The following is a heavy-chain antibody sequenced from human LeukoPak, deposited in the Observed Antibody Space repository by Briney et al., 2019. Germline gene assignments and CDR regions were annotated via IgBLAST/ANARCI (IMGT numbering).Heavy chain of an antibody. CDR3: ARVRVTGTRYFDY. D-gene: IGHD1/OR15-1a*01. J-gene: IGHJ4*02. CDR1: GYTFTGYY. V-gene: IGHV1-2*02. CDR2: INPNSGDT. Sequence: ASVKVSCKASGYTFTGYYVHRVRQAPGQGLEWMGWINPNSGDTNYAQKFQDRVTMTRDASISTAYMELNGLRSDDTAVYYCARVRVTGTRYFDYWGQGTLVTVS.